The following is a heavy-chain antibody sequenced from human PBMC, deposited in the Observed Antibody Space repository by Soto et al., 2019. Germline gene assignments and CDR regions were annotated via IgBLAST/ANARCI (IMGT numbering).Heavy chain of an antibody. Sequence: PGGSLRLSCAASGFTFSSYSMNWVRQAPGKGLEWVSYISSSSSTIYYADSVKGRFTISRDNAKNSLYLQMNSLRDEDTAVYYCARDNWNYVRLTNWFDPWGQGTLVTVSS. D-gene: IGHD1-7*01. CDR1: GFTFSSYS. CDR3: ARDNWNYVRLTNWFDP. V-gene: IGHV3-48*02. J-gene: IGHJ5*02. CDR2: ISSSSSTI.